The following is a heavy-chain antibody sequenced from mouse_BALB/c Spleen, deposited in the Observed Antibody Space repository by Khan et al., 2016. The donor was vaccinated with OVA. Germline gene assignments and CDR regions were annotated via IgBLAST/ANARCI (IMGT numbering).Heavy chain of an antibody. CDR3: ARGNYYGYYFDY. CDR1: GYSITSGYA. CDR2: ISYSGGT. Sequence: VRLQQSGPGLVKPSQSLSLTCTVTGYSITSGYAWNWIRQFPGNKLEWMGYISYSGGTSYNPSLKSRISITRDTSKNQFFLQLNSVTTEDIATYYCARGNYYGYYFDYWGQGTPLTVSS. D-gene: IGHD1-1*01. V-gene: IGHV3-2*02. J-gene: IGHJ2*01.